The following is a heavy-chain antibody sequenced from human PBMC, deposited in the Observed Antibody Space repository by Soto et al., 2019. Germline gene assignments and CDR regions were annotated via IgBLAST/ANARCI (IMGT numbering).Heavy chain of an antibody. D-gene: IGHD1-26*01. Sequence: QVQLVESGGGVVQPGRSLRLSCAASGFTFSSYGMHWVRQAPGKGLEWVAVIWYDGSNKYYADSVKGRFTISRDNSKNTLYLQMNSLRAEDTAVYYCARDRPRTAVGATSPLPSLEFDYWGQGTLVTVSS. CDR1: GFTFSSYG. V-gene: IGHV3-30*19. J-gene: IGHJ4*02. CDR3: ARDRPRTAVGATSPLPSLEFDY. CDR2: IWYDGSNK.